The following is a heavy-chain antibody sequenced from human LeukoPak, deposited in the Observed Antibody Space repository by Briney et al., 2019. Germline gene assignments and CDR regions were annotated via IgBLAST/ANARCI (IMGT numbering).Heavy chain of an antibody. V-gene: IGHV3-30*02. J-gene: IGHJ4*02. CDR1: GFTFSNYA. D-gene: IGHD3-16*01. Sequence: GGSLRLSCAASGFTFSNYAMSWVRQAPGKGLEWVAFIRYDGSNKYYADSVKGRFTISRDNSKNTLYLQMNSLRAEDTAVYYCWGEFFDYWGQGTLVTVSS. CDR3: WGEFFDY. CDR2: IRYDGSNK.